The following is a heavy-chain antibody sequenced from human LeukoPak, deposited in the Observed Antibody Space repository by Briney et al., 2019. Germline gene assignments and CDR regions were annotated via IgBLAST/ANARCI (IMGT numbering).Heavy chain of an antibody. D-gene: IGHD3-22*01. V-gene: IGHV4-39*07. CDR3: ARTRGPVVVITDNWFDP. Sequence: PSETLSLTCTVSGGSISSSSYYWGWIRQPPGTGLEWIGSIYYSGSTYYNPSLKSRVTISVDTSKNQFSLKLSSVIAADTAVYYCARTRGPVVVITDNWFDPWGQGTLVTVSS. J-gene: IGHJ5*02. CDR2: IYYSGST. CDR1: GGSISSSSYY.